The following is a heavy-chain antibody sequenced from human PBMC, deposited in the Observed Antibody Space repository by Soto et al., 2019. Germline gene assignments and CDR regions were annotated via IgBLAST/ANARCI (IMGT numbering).Heavy chain of an antibody. D-gene: IGHD2-8*01. J-gene: IGHJ4*02. Sequence: SETLSLTCTVSGGSISSSSYYWGWIRQPPGKGLEWIGSIYYSGSTYYNPSLKSRVTISVDTSKNQFSLKASDTAMYYCARHDSNGDFDFWGQGTQVTVSS. CDR1: GGSISSSSYY. V-gene: IGHV4-39*01. CDR3: ARHDSNGDFDF. CDR2: IYYSGST.